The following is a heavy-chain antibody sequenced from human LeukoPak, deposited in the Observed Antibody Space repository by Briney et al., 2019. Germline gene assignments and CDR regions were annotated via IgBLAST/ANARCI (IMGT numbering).Heavy chain of an antibody. D-gene: IGHD7-27*01. J-gene: IGHJ4*02. Sequence: HPGGSLRLSCAASGFTFSTYEINWVRQAPGKGLEWVSYITRSGSTIYYADSVKGRFTISRDNAKSSLYLQMNSLRAEDTAVYYCARDLNWETYWGQGTLVSVSS. CDR2: ITRSGSTI. CDR1: GFTFSTYE. V-gene: IGHV3-48*03. CDR3: ARDLNWETY.